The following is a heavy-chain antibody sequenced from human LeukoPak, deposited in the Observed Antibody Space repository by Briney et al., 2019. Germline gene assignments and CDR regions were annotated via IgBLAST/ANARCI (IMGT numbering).Heavy chain of an antibody. CDR1: GFTFSSYA. V-gene: IGHV3-30*04. CDR2: ISYSGGAQK. D-gene: IGHD2-2*01. J-gene: IGHJ4*02. Sequence: GGSLRLSCEAFGFTFSSYAMHWVRQAPGKGLEWVAVISYSGGAQKFYADSVNGRFTISRDNSKNTLFLQMDSLRPDDTAVYYCVRDPTAVSYQPQYSFDSWGQGTLVIVSS. CDR3: VRDPTAVSYQPQYSFDS.